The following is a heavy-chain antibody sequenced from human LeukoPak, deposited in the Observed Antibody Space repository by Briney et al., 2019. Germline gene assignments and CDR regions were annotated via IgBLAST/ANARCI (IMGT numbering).Heavy chain of an antibody. CDR1: GFTFSSYS. CDR3: AKVDRRSDLPYYFDY. CDR2: IHASGGTT. V-gene: IGHV3-23*01. Sequence: GGSLRLSCAASGFTFSSYSMNWVRQAPGKGLEWVSGIHASGGTTYYADSVKGRFTISRDNSKNTMYLQMNSLRAEDTAVYYCAKVDRRSDLPYYFDYWGQGTLVTVSS. J-gene: IGHJ4*02.